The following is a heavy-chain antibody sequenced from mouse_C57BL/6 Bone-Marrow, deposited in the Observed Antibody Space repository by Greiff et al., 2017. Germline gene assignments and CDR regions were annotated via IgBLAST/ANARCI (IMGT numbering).Heavy chain of an antibody. V-gene: IGHV14-4*01. Sequence: LVESGAELVRPGASVKLSCTASGFNIKDDYMHWVKQRPEQGLEWIGWIDPENGDTEYASKFQGKATITVDTSSNTAYLQLSSLTSEDAAVYYWTRIAYWGQGTLVTVSA. J-gene: IGHJ3*01. CDR1: GFNIKDDY. CDR3: TRIAY. CDR2: IDPENGDT.